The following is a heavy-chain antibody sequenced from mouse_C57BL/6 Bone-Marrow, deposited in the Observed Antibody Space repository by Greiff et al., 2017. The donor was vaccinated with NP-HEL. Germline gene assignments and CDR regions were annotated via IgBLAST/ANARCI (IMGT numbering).Heavy chain of an antibody. CDR2: INPNNGGT. CDR1: GYTFTDYN. CDR3: ARVFITTVVATDAMDY. V-gene: IGHV1-18*01. J-gene: IGHJ4*01. Sequence: EVQLKESGPELVKPGASVKIPCKASGYTFTDYNMDWVKQSHGKSLEWIGDINPNNGGTIYNQKFKGKATLTVDKSSSTAYMELRSLTSEDTAVYYCARVFITTVVATDAMDYWGQGTSVTVSS. D-gene: IGHD1-1*01.